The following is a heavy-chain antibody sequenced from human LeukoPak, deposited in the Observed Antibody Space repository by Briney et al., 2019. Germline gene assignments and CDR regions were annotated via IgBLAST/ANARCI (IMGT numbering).Heavy chain of an antibody. CDR1: GGSISSYY. Sequence: SETLSLTCTVSGGSISSYYWSWIRQPPGKRLEWIGYIYYSGSTNYNPSLKSRVTISVDTSKNQFSLKLSSVTAADTAVYYCARLTMMRDYYFDYWGQGTLVTVSS. V-gene: IGHV4-59*01. CDR3: ARLTMMRDYYFDY. D-gene: IGHD3-22*01. J-gene: IGHJ4*02. CDR2: IYYSGST.